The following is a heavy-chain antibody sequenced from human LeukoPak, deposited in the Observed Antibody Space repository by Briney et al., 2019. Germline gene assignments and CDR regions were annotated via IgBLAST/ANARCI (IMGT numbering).Heavy chain of an antibody. V-gene: IGHV4-31*03. J-gene: IGHJ4*02. CDR1: GGSFSSDTYY. CDR3: ARFTDSWIIGFYY. Sequence: SQTLSLTCTVSGGSFSSDTYYWSWIRQHPGKGLEWIGYIYHSGRTHYNPSLQSRVAISVDTSKNHFSLKLTYVTAADTAVDYCARFTDSWIIGFYYWGQGTLVTVSS. CDR2: IYHSGRT. D-gene: IGHD3-3*01.